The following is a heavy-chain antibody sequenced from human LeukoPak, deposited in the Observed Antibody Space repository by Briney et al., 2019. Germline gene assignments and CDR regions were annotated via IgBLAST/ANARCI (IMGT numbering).Heavy chain of an antibody. CDR2: IYYSGST. Sequence: KTSETLSLTCTVSGGSISSYYWSWIRQPPGKGLEWIGYIYYSGSTNYNPSLKSRVTISVDTSKNQFSLKLSSVTAADTAVYYCARGPIAVADDWYFDLRGRGTLVTVSS. CDR1: GGSISSYY. J-gene: IGHJ2*01. CDR3: ARGPIAVADDWYFDL. D-gene: IGHD6-19*01. V-gene: IGHV4-59*01.